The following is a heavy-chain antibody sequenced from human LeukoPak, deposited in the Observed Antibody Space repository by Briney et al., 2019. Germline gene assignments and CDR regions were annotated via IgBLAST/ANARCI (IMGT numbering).Heavy chain of an antibody. Sequence: SETLSLTCTVSGASIDTYYWSWVRQPAGKGLEWIGRMYTRGRTHYSPSLESRLTTSVDTSKNQFSLKLTSVTAADTAVYYCANGGNSGSYFEDWGQGTLVTVSS. D-gene: IGHD1-26*01. CDR3: ANGGNSGSYFED. CDR1: GASIDTYY. CDR2: MYTRGRT. V-gene: IGHV4-4*07. J-gene: IGHJ4*02.